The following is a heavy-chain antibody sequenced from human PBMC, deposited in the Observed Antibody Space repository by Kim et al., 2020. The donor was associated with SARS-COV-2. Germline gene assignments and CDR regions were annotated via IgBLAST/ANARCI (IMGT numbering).Heavy chain of an antibody. CDR3: AKTHAGFSSGLRAFDI. D-gene: IGHD6-19*01. V-gene: IGHV3-23*01. CDR1: GFTFSSYA. J-gene: IGHJ3*02. Sequence: GGSLRLSCAASGFTFSSYAMSWVRQAPGKGLEWVSAISGSGGSTYYADSVKGRFTISRDNSKNTLYLQMNSLRAEDTAVYYCAKTHAGFSSGLRAFDIWGQGTMVTVSS. CDR2: ISGSGGST.